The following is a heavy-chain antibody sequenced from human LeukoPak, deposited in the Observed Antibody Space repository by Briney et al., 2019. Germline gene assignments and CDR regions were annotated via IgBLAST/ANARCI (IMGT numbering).Heavy chain of an antibody. J-gene: IGHJ4*02. Sequence: GGSLRLSCAASGFTFSSYSMNWVRQAPGKGLEWVSYISSSSSTIYYADSVKGRFTISRDNAKNSLYLQMNSLRAEDTAVYYCARRLYDFWSGYYWGFDYWGQGTLVTVSS. CDR1: GFTFSSYS. CDR3: ARRLYDFWSGYYWGFDY. CDR2: ISSSSSTI. D-gene: IGHD3-3*01. V-gene: IGHV3-48*01.